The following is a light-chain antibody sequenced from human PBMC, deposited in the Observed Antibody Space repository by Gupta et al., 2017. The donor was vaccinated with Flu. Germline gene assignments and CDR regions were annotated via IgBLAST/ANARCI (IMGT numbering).Light chain of an antibody. Sequence: QSALTQPASVSGSPGQSLTISFTGTSSDIGSYNYVSWYQQHPGQAPKLLIYGVTNRPSGVSNRFSASKSGDTASLTISGLQAEDEADYYCSSSISSSTLVFGGGTKLTVL. CDR2: GVT. J-gene: IGLJ2*01. CDR1: SSDIGSYNY. V-gene: IGLV2-14*01. CDR3: SSSISSSTLV.